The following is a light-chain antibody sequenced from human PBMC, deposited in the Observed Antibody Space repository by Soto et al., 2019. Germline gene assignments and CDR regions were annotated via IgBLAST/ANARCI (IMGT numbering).Light chain of an antibody. Sequence: DIQMTQSPSTLSASVGDRVTTTCRASQSISSWLAWYQQKPGKAPKLLIYQASTLESGVPSRFSGSGSGTEFTLTITSLQPDDFATYYCQQYKSYPVTFGGGTRVEIK. V-gene: IGKV1-5*03. CDR1: QSISSW. CDR3: QQYKSYPVT. CDR2: QAS. J-gene: IGKJ4*01.